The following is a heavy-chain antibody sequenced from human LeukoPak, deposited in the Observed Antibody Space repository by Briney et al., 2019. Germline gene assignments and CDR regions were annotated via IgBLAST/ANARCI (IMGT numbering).Heavy chain of an antibody. D-gene: IGHD1-26*01. V-gene: IGHV1-8*01. CDR2: LSPDSGNT. CDR1: GYTFTSYD. CDR3: TRGEGILGSY. Sequence: VASVKVSCKASGYTFTSYDINWVRQAPGQGLEWLGWLSPDSGNTAYAQKFQGRVTMTRDTSISTVYMELSGLRSDDTAVYYCTRGEGILGSYWGQGTLVTVSS. J-gene: IGHJ4*02.